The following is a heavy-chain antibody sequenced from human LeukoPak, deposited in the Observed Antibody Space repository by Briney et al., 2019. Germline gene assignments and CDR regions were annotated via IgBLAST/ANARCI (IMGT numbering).Heavy chain of an antibody. CDR2: INHSGST. CDR1: GGSFSGYY. V-gene: IGHV4-34*01. J-gene: IGHJ4*02. Sequence: SETLSLTCAVYGGSFSGYYWSWIRQPPGKGLEWIGEINHSGSTNYNPSLKSRVTISVDTSKNQFSLKLSSVTAADTAVYYCARSPGRYYDSSGYYRRLYYFDYWGQGTLVTVSS. CDR3: ARSPGRYYDSSGYYRRLYYFDY. D-gene: IGHD3-22*01.